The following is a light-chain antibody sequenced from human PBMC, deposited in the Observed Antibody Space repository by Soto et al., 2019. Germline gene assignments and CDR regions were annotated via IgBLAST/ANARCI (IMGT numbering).Light chain of an antibody. CDR3: QQRSNWPIT. V-gene: IGKV1-5*03. Sequence: DIQMTQSPSTLSASVGDRVTITCGASQSISSWLAWYQQKPGKAPKLLIYKASSLESGVPSRFSGSGSGTEFTLTISSLEPEDFAVYYCQQRSNWPITFGQGTRLEIK. CDR2: KAS. J-gene: IGKJ5*01. CDR1: QSISSW.